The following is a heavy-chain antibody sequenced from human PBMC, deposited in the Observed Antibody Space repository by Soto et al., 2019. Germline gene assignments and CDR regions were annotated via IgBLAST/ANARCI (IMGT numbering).Heavy chain of an antibody. Sequence: QVHLQESGPGLVRPSQTLSLTCTVSGSINSGGYYWSWVRQHPVKGLEWIGYIHYSGSTWYNPSLKSRISTSVDTSKDQFSLKLSSVTVADTAVYYWARLRGSGGYSAYYFDSWGQGMLVIVSS. J-gene: IGHJ4*02. CDR2: IHYSGST. D-gene: IGHD3-10*01. CDR1: GSINSGGYY. V-gene: IGHV4-31*03. CDR3: ARLRGSGGYSAYYFDS.